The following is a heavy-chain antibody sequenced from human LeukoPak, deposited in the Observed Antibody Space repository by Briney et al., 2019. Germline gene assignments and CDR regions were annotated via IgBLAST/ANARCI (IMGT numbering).Heavy chain of an antibody. D-gene: IGHD6-19*01. CDR2: ISTTGSTI. J-gene: IGHJ6*02. CDR3: AKEGAVAGMHYYGMDV. CDR1: GFTFSNCE. Sequence: GGSLRLSCAASGFTFSNCEMNWVRQAPGKGLEWVSYISTTGSTIYYADSVQGRFTISRDNAKNSLYLQMNSLRAEDTAVYYCAKEGAVAGMHYYGMDVWGQGTTVTVSS. V-gene: IGHV3-48*03.